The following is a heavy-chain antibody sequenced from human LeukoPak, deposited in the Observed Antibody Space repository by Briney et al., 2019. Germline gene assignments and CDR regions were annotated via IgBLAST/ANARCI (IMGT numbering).Heavy chain of an antibody. D-gene: IGHD3-22*01. J-gene: IGHJ4*02. CDR1: GDSINSLD. CDR3: ARYDSSGYYFDY. Sequence: ETLSLTCTVPGDSINSLDLWSWVRQAPGKGLEWVSVIYSGGSTYYADSVKGRFTISRDNSKNTLYLQMNSLRAEDTAVYYCARYDSSGYYFDYWGQGTLVTVSS. CDR2: IYSGGST. V-gene: IGHV3-53*01.